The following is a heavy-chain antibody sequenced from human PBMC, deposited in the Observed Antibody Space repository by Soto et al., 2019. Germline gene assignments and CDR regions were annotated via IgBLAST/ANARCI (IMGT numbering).Heavy chain of an antibody. J-gene: IGHJ6*02. Sequence: GGSLRLSCAASGFTFSSYAMSWVRQAPGKGLEWVSAISGSGGITYYADSVKGRFTISRDNSKNTLYPQMNSLRAEDTAVYFCASHHYDIFTGSGAYYYYGMDVLAQWTSVTVSS. CDR3: ASHHYDIFTGSGAYYYYGMDV. V-gene: IGHV3-23*01. D-gene: IGHD3-9*01. CDR2: ISGSGGIT. CDR1: GFTFSSYA.